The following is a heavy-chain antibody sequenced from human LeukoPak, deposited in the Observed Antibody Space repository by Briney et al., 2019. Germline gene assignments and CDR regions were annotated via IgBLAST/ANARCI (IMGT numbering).Heavy chain of an antibody. J-gene: IGHJ3*02. CDR1: GYTFTGYY. V-gene: IGHV7-4-1*02. Sequence: ASVKVSCKASGYTFTGYYMHWVRQAPGQGLEWMGWINTNTGNPTYAQGFTGRFVFSLDTSVSTAYLQISSLKAEDTAVYYCASQWLSNAFDIWGQGTMVTVSS. D-gene: IGHD3-22*01. CDR3: ASQWLSNAFDI. CDR2: INTNTGNP.